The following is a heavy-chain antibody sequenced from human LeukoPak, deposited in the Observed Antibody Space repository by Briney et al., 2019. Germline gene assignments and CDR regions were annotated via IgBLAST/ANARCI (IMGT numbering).Heavy chain of an antibody. D-gene: IGHD6-19*01. CDR1: GFTFSSYW. CDR2: IKQDGSEK. V-gene: IGHV3-7*01. CDR3: ARDHGGWYFGHFDY. Sequence: GGSLRLSCAASGFTFSSYWMSWVRQAPGKGLEWVANIKQDGSEKYYVDSVKGRFTISRDNAKNSLYLQMNSLRAEDTAVYYCARDHGGWYFGHFDYWGQGTLVTVSS. J-gene: IGHJ4*02.